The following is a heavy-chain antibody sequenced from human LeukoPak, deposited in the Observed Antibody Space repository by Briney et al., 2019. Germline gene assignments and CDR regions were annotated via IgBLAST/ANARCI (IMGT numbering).Heavy chain of an antibody. CDR2: MKQDGSER. V-gene: IGHV3-7*01. Sequence: SGXSXXXXCXASXFTFGSSWMTWVRQAPGKGLEWVASMKQDGSERYYVDSVKGRFTISRDNARDSLYLQMNSLRADDTAVYYCAIPGNTWRFDYWGQGTLVTVSS. CDR1: XFTFGSSW. CDR3: AIPGNTWRFDY. D-gene: IGHD1-14*01. J-gene: IGHJ4*02.